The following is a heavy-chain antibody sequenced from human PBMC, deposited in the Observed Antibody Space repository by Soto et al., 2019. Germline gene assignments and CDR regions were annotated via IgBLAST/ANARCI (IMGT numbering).Heavy chain of an antibody. CDR1: GFTFSNYV. D-gene: IGHD3-10*01. J-gene: IGHJ6*02. CDR2: IFGTIGNT. CDR3: AKALSGYNYGMDV. V-gene: IGHV3-23*01. Sequence: EVQLLESGGGLVQPGGSLRLSCAASGFTFSNYVMSWVRQAPGRGLEWVSSIFGTIGNTYYAASVKGRFIISRDNSNYTVSLQMDSLRAEDTAVYYCAKALSGYNYGMDVWGQGTTVTVSS.